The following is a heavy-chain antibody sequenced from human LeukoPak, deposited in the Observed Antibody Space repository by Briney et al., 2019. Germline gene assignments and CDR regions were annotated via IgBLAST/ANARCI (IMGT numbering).Heavy chain of an antibody. Sequence: PTGGSLRLSCAASGFTFSTSWMSWVRQVPGKGLEWVANIKKDGSETYYVDSVKGRFTISRDNSKNTLYLQMNSLRAEDTAVYYCARDVGYYGSGSYPPHDAFDIWGQGTMVTVSS. CDR2: IKKDGSET. CDR3: ARDVGYYGSGSYPPHDAFDI. J-gene: IGHJ3*02. CDR1: GFTFSTSW. V-gene: IGHV3-7*01. D-gene: IGHD3-10*01.